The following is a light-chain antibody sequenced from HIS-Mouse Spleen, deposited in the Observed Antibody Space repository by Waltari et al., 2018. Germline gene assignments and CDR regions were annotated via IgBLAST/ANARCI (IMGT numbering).Light chain of an antibody. Sequence: QSALTQPASVSGSPGQSITISCTGTSSDVGSYNLFSWYQQHPGKPPKLMIYEGSKRPSGGSTRFSGSKSGNTASLTIFGLQDEDEADYYCCSDAGSSTWVFGGGTKLTVL. J-gene: IGLJ3*02. V-gene: IGLV2-23*01. CDR3: CSDAGSSTWV. CDR2: EGS. CDR1: SSDVGSYNL.